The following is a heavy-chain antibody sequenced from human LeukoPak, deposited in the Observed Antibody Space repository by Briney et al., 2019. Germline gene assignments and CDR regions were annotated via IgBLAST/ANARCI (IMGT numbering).Heavy chain of an antibody. CDR3: ARGSITVVPAFDI. Sequence: SETLSLTCTVSGGSISTYYWSWIRQPPGKGLEWIGCIFHTGSANYNPSPKSRGTISVDTSKNQFSLKLSSVTAADTAVYYCARGSITVVPAFDIWGQGTMSTVSS. D-gene: IGHD4-23*01. V-gene: IGHV4-59*12. J-gene: IGHJ3*02. CDR1: GGSISTYY. CDR2: IFHTGSA.